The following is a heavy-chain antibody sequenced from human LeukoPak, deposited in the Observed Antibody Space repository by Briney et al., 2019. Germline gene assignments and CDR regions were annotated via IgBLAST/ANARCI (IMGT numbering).Heavy chain of an antibody. V-gene: IGHV3-23*01. Sequence: GGSLRLSCAASGFTFSSYAMSWVRQAPGKGLEWVSAISGSGGSTYYADSVKGRFTISRDNSENTLYLQMNSLRAEDTAVYYCAKDQIYGWGYYDSSGWGIGDYWGQGTLVSVSS. CDR1: GFTFSSYA. CDR2: ISGSGGST. J-gene: IGHJ4*02. CDR3: AKDQIYGWGYYDSSGWGIGDY. D-gene: IGHD3-22*01.